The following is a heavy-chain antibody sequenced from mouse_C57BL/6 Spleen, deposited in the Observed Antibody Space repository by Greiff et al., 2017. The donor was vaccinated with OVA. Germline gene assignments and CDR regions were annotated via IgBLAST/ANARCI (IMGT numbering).Heavy chain of an antibody. CDR3: ARRKGEGSSGYFDY. J-gene: IGHJ2*01. Sequence: VQLQQPGAELVRPGSSVKLSCKASGYTFTSYWMHWVKQRPIQGLEWIGNIDPSDSETHYNQKFKDKATLTVDKSSSTAYMQLSSLTSEDSAVYYCARRKGEGSSGYFDYWGQGTTLTVSS. CDR2: IDPSDSET. V-gene: IGHV1-52*01. CDR1: GYTFTSYW. D-gene: IGHD3-2*02.